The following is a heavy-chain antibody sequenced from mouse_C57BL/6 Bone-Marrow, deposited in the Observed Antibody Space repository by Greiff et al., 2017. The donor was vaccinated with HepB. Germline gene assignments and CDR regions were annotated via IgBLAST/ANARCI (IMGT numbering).Heavy chain of an antibody. V-gene: IGHV1-50*01. D-gene: IGHD2-4*01. Sequence: QVQLQQPGAELVKPGASVKLSCKASGYTFTSYWMQWVKQRPGQGLEWIGAIDPSDSYTNYNQKFKGKATLTVDTSSSTAYMQLSSLTSEDSAVYYCARADYYWYFDVWGTGTTVTVSS. CDR1: GYTFTSYW. J-gene: IGHJ1*03. CDR2: IDPSDSYT. CDR3: ARADYYWYFDV.